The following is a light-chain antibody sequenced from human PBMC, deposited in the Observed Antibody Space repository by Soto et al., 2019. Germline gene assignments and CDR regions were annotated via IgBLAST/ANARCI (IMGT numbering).Light chain of an antibody. V-gene: IGKV1-39*01. J-gene: IGKJ3*01. Sequence: DIQMTQSPPSLSASVGDEVTITCRASQTISSYLNWYQLKPGKAPKLLIYTASKLQSGVPSRFSGSGSGTDFTLTISSLQPEDSATYYCQQTDILPLTFGPGTKVNIK. CDR1: QTISSY. CDR3: QQTDILPLT. CDR2: TAS.